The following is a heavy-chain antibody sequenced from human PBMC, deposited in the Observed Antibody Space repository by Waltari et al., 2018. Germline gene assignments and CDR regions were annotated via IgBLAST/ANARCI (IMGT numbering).Heavy chain of an antibody. Sequence: QVQLQQWGAGLLKPSETLSLTCAVYGGSFSGYYWSWIRQPPGKGLEWIGEINHSGSTNYNPSLKRRVTISVDTSKNQFSLKLSSVTAADTAVYYCARKGYSSSSAYFQHWGRGTLVTVSS. V-gene: IGHV4-34*01. CDR1: GGSFSGYY. CDR3: ARKGYSSSSAYFQH. D-gene: IGHD6-6*01. CDR2: INHSGST. J-gene: IGHJ1*01.